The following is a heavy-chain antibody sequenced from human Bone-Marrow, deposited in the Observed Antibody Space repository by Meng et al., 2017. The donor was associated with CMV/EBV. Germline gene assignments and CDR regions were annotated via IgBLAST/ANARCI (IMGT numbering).Heavy chain of an antibody. CDR1: GFSFSTHW. V-gene: IGHV5-51*04. D-gene: IGHD3-10*01. CDR3: ERSQTGSYYGLDY. CDR2: IYPADSDT. J-gene: IGHJ4*02. Sequence: GESLKISCKASGFSFSTHWIGYVRQMPGKGLEWIGIIYPADSDTKYSPSFQGQVTISADKPTGTAYLQWGSLKDSDTAIYYCERSQTGSYYGLDYWGQGTMVTVSS.